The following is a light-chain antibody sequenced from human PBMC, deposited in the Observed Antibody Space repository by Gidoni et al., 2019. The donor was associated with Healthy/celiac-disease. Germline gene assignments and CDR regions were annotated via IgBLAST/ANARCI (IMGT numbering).Light chain of an antibody. V-gene: IGKV1-39*01. CDR1: QSISSY. CDR3: QQRYSTLAWT. CDR2: AAS. J-gene: IGKJ1*01. Sequence: DIQSTQSPSSLSASVGDRGTITCRASQSISSYLNWYQQKPGKAPKLLIYAASSVQRGVPSRFSGSGSWTDFNLTISILQPEDFVTSYCQQRYSTLAWTFXQXTKVEIK.